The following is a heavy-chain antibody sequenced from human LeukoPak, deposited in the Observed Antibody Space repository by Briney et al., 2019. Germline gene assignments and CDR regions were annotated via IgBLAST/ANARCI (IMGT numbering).Heavy chain of an antibody. CDR1: GFSFSSYS. V-gene: IGHV3-48*02. CDR3: ARDWAGVELALDY. Sequence: GGSLRLSCAASGFSFSSYSMNRVRQAPGKGLEWISYINIRGTAIHYADSVKGRFTISRDNAKNSLYLQMNSLRDEDTAIYYCARDWAGVELALDYWGQGTLVTVSS. D-gene: IGHD1-7*01. J-gene: IGHJ4*02. CDR2: INIRGTAI.